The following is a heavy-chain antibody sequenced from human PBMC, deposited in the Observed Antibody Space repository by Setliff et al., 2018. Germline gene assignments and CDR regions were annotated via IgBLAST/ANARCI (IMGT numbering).Heavy chain of an antibody. CDR3: ARAPPNRYSGSYEYFYMDV. V-gene: IGHV4-59*08. J-gene: IGHJ6*03. CDR2: IYYSGST. Sequence: PSETLSLTCTVSGGSISSYYWSWIRRPPGKGLEWIGYIYYSGSTNYNPSLKSRVTISVDTSKNQFSLKLSSVTAADTAVYYCARAPPNRYSGSYEYFYMDVWGKGTTVTVSS. D-gene: IGHD1-26*01. CDR1: GGSISSYY.